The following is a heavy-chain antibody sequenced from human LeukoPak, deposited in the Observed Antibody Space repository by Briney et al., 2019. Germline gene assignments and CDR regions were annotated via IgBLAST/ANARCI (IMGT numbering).Heavy chain of an antibody. J-gene: IGHJ5*02. CDR1: VYSFGRYA. D-gene: IGHD3-16*01. V-gene: IGHV1-18*01. Sequence: ASVKVSCKPSVYSFGRYAISWVRQAPGQGLEWMGWISSQTSSTDYAQKFRGRITMTTDASTDTAYMELTGLRSDDTAGYFCTRVGDYDWNVYSYSFFDPWGQGTLVTVSS. CDR2: ISSQTSST. CDR3: TRVGDYDWNVYSYSFFDP.